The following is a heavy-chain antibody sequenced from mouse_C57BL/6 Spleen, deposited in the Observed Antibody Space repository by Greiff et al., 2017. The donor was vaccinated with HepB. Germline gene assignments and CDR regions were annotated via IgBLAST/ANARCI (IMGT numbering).Heavy chain of an antibody. J-gene: IGHJ4*01. CDR3: ARGGNSYYYGMDY. Sequence: EVQLVESGGGLVQPGGSLSLSCAASGFTFTDYYMSWVRQPPGKALEWLGFIRNKANGYTTEYSASVKGRFTISRDNSQSILYLQMNALRAEDSATYYCARGGNSYYYGMDYWGQGTSVTVSS. CDR2: IRNKANGYTT. CDR1: GFTFTDYY. V-gene: IGHV7-3*01. D-gene: IGHD2-1*01.